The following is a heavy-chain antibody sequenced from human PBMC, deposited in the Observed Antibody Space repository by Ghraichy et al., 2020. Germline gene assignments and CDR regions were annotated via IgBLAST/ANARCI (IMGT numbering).Heavy chain of an antibody. CDR1: GFIFSKYA. Sequence: GESLNISCAASGFIFSKYAVSWVRQAPGKGLEWVSIIDTSGGETYYADSVRGRFTISRDNSKNTLYLQMNSLRVDDTAVYSCAKGKGGSNPESRHFDYWGQGALVTVSS. J-gene: IGHJ4*02. V-gene: IGHV3-23*01. CDR3: AKGKGGSNPESRHFDY. D-gene: IGHD2-15*01. CDR2: IDTSGGET.